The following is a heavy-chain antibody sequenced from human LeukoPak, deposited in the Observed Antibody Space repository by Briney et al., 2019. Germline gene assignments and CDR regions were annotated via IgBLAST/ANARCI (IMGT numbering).Heavy chain of an antibody. CDR1: GFTLNTYA. Sequence: GRSLRLSCAASGFTLNTYAMHWVRQAPGKGLDWVAVMSFDGSSKYYVDSVKGRFTITRDNSKNTLYLQMNSQRAEDTAVYYCARDLSISLYYYYVMDVWGQGTTVTVSS. J-gene: IGHJ6*02. V-gene: IGHV3-30-3*01. D-gene: IGHD2-2*01. CDR2: MSFDGSSK. CDR3: ARDLSISLYYYYVMDV.